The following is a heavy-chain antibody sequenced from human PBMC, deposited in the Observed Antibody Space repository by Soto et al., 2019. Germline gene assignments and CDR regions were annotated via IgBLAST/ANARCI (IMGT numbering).Heavy chain of an antibody. Sequence: SETLSLTCPFSGYSISSFYYCCCIRHPPGKGLEGIGSIYHSGSTYYNTSLKSRVNISVDTSKNQFSLKLSSVTAADTAVYYCERFDSSGYLYYWGQGTMVTVSS. CDR3: ERFDSSGYLYY. D-gene: IGHD3-22*01. CDR2: IYHSGST. CDR1: GYSISSFYY. V-gene: IGHV4-38-2*01. J-gene: IGHJ4*02.